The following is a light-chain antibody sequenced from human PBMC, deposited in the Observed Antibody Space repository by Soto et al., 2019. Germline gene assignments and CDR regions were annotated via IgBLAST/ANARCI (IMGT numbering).Light chain of an antibody. V-gene: IGKV1-5*01. CDR2: DAS. Sequence: DIQMTPSPSTLSSSVGDRVTITCRASQSISSWWAWYQQKPGKAPKLLIYDASSLESGVPSRFSGSGSGTEFTLTISRLQPDDFATYYCLQYKRYPWRFGQGTQVEI. CDR3: LQYKRYPWR. CDR1: QSISSW. J-gene: IGKJ1*01.